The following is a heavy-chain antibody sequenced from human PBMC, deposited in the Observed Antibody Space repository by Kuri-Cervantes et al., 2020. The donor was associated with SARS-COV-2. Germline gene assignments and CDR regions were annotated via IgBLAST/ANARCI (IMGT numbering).Heavy chain of an antibody. CDR2: IGTAGDT. J-gene: IGHJ6*02. Sequence: GGSLRLSCAASGFTFSSYDMHWVRQATGKGLEWVSAIGTAGDTYYPGSVKGRFTISRENAKNSLYLQMNSLRAGDTAVYYCARESSIAAREWFYYYYGMDVWGQGTTVTVSS. D-gene: IGHD6-6*01. V-gene: IGHV3-13*01. CDR1: GFTFSSYD. CDR3: ARESSIAAREWFYYYYGMDV.